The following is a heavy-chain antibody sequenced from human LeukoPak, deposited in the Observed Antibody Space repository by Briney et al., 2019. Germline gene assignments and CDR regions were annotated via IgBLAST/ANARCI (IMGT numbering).Heavy chain of an antibody. Sequence: ASVKVSCKASGYTLTGYYMHWVRQAPGQGLEWMGWINPNSGGTNYAQKFQGRVTMTRDTSISTAYMELSRLRSDDTAVYYCASPGYSYGPYYYYYGMDVWGQGTTVTVSS. J-gene: IGHJ6*02. CDR3: ASPGYSYGPYYYYYGMDV. D-gene: IGHD5-18*01. V-gene: IGHV1-2*02. CDR1: GYTLTGYY. CDR2: INPNSGGT.